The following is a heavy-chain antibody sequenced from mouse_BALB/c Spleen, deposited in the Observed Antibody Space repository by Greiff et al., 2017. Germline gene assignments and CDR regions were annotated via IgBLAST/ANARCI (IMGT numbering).Heavy chain of an antibody. CDR2: IDPENGDT. CDR3: NGAYRYDPYAMDY. CDR1: GFNIKDYY. Sequence: VQLQQSGAELVRPGASVKLSCTASGFNIKDYYMHWVKQRPEQGLEWIGLIDPENGDTEYAPKFQGKATMTADTSSNTAYLQLSSLTSEDTAVYSCNGAYRYDPYAMDYWGQGTTLTVSS. J-gene: IGHJ2*01. D-gene: IGHD2-14*01. V-gene: IGHV14-4*02.